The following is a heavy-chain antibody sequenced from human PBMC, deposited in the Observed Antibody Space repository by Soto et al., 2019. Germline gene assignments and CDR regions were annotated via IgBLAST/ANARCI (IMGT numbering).Heavy chain of an antibody. CDR1: GDSISGFY. J-gene: IGHJ4*02. Sequence: SETLSLTCTVSGDSISGFYWSWIRQPPGKGLEWIGYINYAGSTYYSPSLQSRVTISLDSSKNQFYLILTSVTAADTAVYFCARFRRNYFDNWGQGTLVTVSS. V-gene: IGHV4-59*01. CDR2: INYAGST. D-gene: IGHD3-10*01. CDR3: ARFRRNYFDN.